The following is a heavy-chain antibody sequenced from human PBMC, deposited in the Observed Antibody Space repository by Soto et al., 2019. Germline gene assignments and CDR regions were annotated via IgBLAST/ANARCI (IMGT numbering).Heavy chain of an antibody. CDR1: GFTFSSYW. CDR3: VRDDVGVGSDY. CDR2: MDSDGNST. J-gene: IGHJ4*02. V-gene: IGHV3-74*03. D-gene: IGHD1-26*01. Sequence: EVQLVESGGGLVQPGGSLRLSCAASGFTFSSYWMHWFRQVPGKGLVWVSHMDSDGNSTTYADSVKGRFTISRDNAKNTVYLQMNSLRAEDTAVYYCVRDDVGVGSDYWGLGTLVTVSS.